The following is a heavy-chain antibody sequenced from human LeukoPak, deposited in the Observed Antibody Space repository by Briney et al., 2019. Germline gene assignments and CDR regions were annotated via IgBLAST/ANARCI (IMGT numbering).Heavy chain of an antibody. CDR3: ARGGVVTQPGYFQH. J-gene: IGHJ1*01. CDR2: IYTSGST. Sequence: SETLSLTCTVSGVSISSYYWNWIRQPAGKGLEWIGRIYTSGSTNFNPSLKSRVTTSVDTSKNQFSLKLSSVTAADTAVYYCARGGVVTQPGYFQHWGQGTLVTVAS. D-gene: IGHD3-3*01. CDR1: GVSISSYY. V-gene: IGHV4-4*07.